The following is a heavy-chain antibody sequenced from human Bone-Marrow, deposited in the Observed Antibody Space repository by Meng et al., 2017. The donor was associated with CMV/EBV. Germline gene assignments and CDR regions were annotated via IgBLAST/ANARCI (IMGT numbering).Heavy chain of an antibody. CDR2: ISAYNGNT. CDR3: ARESPLVLMVYAIPYGMDV. D-gene: IGHD2-8*01. CDR1: GYTFTSYG. Sequence: ASVKVSCKASGYTFTSYGISWVRQAPGQGLEWMGWISAYNGNTNYAQKLQGRVTMTTDTSTSTAYMELRSLRSDDTAVYYWARESPLVLMVYAIPYGMDVWGQGTTVTVSS. V-gene: IGHV1-18*01. J-gene: IGHJ6*02.